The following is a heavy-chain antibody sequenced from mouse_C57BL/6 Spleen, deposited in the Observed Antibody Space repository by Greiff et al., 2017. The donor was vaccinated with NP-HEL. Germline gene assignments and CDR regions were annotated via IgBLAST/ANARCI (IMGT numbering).Heavy chain of an antibody. CDR3: ARDGGVVAHYFDY. V-gene: IGHV5-16*01. J-gene: IGHJ2*01. CDR1: GFTFSDYY. Sequence: EVQLVESEGGLVQPGSSMKLSCTASGFTFSDYYMAWVRQVPEKGLEWVANINYDGSSTYYLDSLKSRFIISRDNAKNILYLQMSSLKSEDTATYYCARDGGVVAHYFDYWGQGTTLTVSS. CDR2: INYDGSST. D-gene: IGHD1-1*01.